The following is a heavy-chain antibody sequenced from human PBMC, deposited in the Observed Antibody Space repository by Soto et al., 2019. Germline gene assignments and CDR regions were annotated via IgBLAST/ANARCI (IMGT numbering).Heavy chain of an antibody. J-gene: IGHJ6*03. CDR1: GGSFSGYY. D-gene: IGHD3-16*02. Sequence: SETLSLTCAVYGGSFSGYYWSWIRQPPGKGLEWIGEINHSGSTNYNPSLKSRVTISVDTSKNQFSLKLSSVTAADTAVYYCARGGLSLNYYYYYMDVWGKGTTVTVSS. CDR2: INHSGST. V-gene: IGHV4-34*01. CDR3: ARGGLSLNYYYYYMDV.